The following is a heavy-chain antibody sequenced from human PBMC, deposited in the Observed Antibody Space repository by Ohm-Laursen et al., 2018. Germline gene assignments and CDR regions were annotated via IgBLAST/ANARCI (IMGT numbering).Heavy chain of an antibody. CDR3: AKMVGAWGFFDY. V-gene: IGHV3-9*01. Sequence: SLRLSCTASGFTFDDYAMHWVRQAPGKGLEWVSGITWNSGTITYADSVKGRFTISRDNAKNSLYLQMNSLRAEDTALHYCAKMVGAWGFFDYWGQGTLVTVSS. J-gene: IGHJ4*02. CDR2: ITWNSGTI. CDR1: GFTFDDYA. D-gene: IGHD1-26*01.